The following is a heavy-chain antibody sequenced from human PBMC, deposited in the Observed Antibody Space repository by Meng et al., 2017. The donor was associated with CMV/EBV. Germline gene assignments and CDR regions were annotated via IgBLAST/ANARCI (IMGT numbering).Heavy chain of an antibody. CDR2: INSYSGDT. CDR3: ARGGYSQSLDY. D-gene: IGHD5-18*01. CDR1: GYTFTTYD. Sequence: ASVKVSCKASGYTFTTYDINWVRQATGQGLEWMGWINSYSGDTGHKQKFQGRVTMTRNTPTRTVYMELTSLRSEDTAVYYCARGGYSQSLDYWGQGTLVTVSS. V-gene: IGHV1-8*02. J-gene: IGHJ4*02.